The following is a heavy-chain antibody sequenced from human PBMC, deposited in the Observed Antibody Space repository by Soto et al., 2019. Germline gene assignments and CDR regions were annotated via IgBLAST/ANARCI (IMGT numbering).Heavy chain of an antibody. J-gene: IGHJ4*02. CDR3: AKDSSLYYDTSGYYGFFDS. V-gene: IGHV3-23*01. CDR1: GFTFSTYA. D-gene: IGHD3-22*01. Sequence: PGGSLRLSCAASGFTFSTYAMSWVRQAPGKGLEWVSTLSGSGGGTFYADSVKGRFTISRDNSKNTLYLQTNSLRAEDTAIYYCAKDSSLYYDTSGYYGFFDSWGQGTLVTVSS. CDR2: LSGSGGGT.